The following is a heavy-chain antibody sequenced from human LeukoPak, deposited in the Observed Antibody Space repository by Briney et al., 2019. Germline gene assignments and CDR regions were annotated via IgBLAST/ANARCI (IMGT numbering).Heavy chain of an antibody. V-gene: IGHV3-66*04. D-gene: IGHD4-17*01. Sequence: GGSLRLSCVASRLTVSINYMSCVRQVPGRGLEWVSVVYPDVNTYYADSPKGRFAISTDISKNTLLLQMDSLRAEDTAVYYCARLLTTAIRWAWYFDLWGRGTLVTVSS. CDR3: ARLLTTAIRWAWYFDL. J-gene: IGHJ2*01. CDR2: VYPDVNT. CDR1: RLTVSINY.